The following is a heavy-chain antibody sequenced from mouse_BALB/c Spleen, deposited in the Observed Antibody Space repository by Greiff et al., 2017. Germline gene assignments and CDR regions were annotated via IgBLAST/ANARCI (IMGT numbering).Heavy chain of an antibody. D-gene: IGHD2-1*01. V-gene: IGHV1-54*01. CDR3: ARGDGNYEAY. Sequence: QVQLQQSGAELVRPGTSVKVSCKASGYAFTNYLIEWVKQRPGQGLEWIGVINPGSGGTNYNGKFKGKATLTADKSSSTAYMQLSSLTSVDSAVYFCARGDGNYEAYWGQGTLVTVSA. CDR1: GYAFTNYL. CDR2: INPGSGGT. J-gene: IGHJ3*01.